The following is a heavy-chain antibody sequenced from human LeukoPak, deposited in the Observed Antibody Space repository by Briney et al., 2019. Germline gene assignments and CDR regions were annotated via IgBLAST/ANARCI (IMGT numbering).Heavy chain of an antibody. V-gene: IGHV3-30*04. Sequence: GGSLRLSCAASGFTFSSYAMHWVGQAPGKGLEGVAVISYDGSNKYYADSVKGRFTISRDNSKNTLYLQMNSLRAEDTAVYYCARAAVAAEYYFDYWGQGTLVTVSS. CDR3: ARAAVAAEYYFDY. D-gene: IGHD6-19*01. CDR1: GFTFSSYA. J-gene: IGHJ4*02. CDR2: ISYDGSNK.